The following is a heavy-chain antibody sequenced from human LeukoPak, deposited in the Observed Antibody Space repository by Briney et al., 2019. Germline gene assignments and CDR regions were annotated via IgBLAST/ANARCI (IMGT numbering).Heavy chain of an antibody. CDR2: ILPGNSDT. CDR3: ARQYYDILTDPNYFDS. CDR1: GYSFSNYW. D-gene: IGHD3-9*01. V-gene: IGHV5-51*01. Sequence: GESLKISCKGSGYSFSNYWIGWGRQMPGKGLEWVGIILPGNSDTRYSPSFQGQVTMSADKSISTAYLQWSSLKAADTAMYYCARQYYDILTDPNYFDSWGQGTLVTVSS. J-gene: IGHJ4*02.